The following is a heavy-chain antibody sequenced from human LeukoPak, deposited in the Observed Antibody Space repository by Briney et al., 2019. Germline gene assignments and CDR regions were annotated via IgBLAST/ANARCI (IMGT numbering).Heavy chain of an antibody. CDR1: GFTFDDYA. CDR2: ISWYSGSI. D-gene: IGHD3-9*01. V-gene: IGHV3-9*01. J-gene: IGHJ3*02. Sequence: GGSLRLSCAASGFTFDDYAMHWVRQAPGKGLEWVSGISWYSGSIGYADSVKGRFTISRDNAKNSLYLQMNSLRAEDTALYYCAKGVTSYYDILTGYYPYETSDAFDIWGQGTMVTVSS. CDR3: AKGVTSYYDILTGYYPYETSDAFDI.